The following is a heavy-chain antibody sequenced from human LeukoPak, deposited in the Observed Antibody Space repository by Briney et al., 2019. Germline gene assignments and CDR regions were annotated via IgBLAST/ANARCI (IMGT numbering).Heavy chain of an antibody. CDR2: ISAYNGNT. CDR1: GYTFTSYG. Sequence: ASVKVSCKASGYTFTSYGISWVRQAPGQGLERMGGISAYNGNTNYAQKLQGRVTMTTDTSTSTAYMELRSLRSDDTAVYYCARSNVLLWFGSWGDYWGQGTLVTVSS. D-gene: IGHD3-10*01. V-gene: IGHV1-18*04. CDR3: ARSNVLLWFGSWGDY. J-gene: IGHJ4*02.